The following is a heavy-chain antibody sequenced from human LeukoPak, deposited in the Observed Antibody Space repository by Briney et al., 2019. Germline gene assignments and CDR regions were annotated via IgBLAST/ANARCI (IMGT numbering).Heavy chain of an antibody. D-gene: IGHD3-10*02. Sequence: GGSLRLSCAASGFTVSTTYMSWVRQAPGKGLEWVSIIYTGGSTYYAHSVKGRFTISRDNSKNTVYLQMNSLRAEDTAVYYCAELGITMIGGVWGKGTTVTISS. V-gene: IGHV3-66*01. CDR2: IYTGGST. CDR1: GFTVSTTY. J-gene: IGHJ6*04. CDR3: AELGITMIGGV.